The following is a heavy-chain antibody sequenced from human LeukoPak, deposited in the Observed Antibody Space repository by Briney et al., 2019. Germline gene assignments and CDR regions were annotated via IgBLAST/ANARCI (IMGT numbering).Heavy chain of an antibody. Sequence: PSETLSLTCTVSGGSVSGDGYYWSWIRQSPGKGLESIGYIFYSGSTNYNPSLKSRVTISVDTSNNQFSLKLSSVTAADTAVYYCARAPRDYYDSSGYYYGFMYYFDYWGQGTLVTVSS. CDR1: GGSVSGDGYY. CDR2: IFYSGST. V-gene: IGHV4-61*08. D-gene: IGHD3-22*01. J-gene: IGHJ4*02. CDR3: ARAPRDYYDSSGYYYGFMYYFDY.